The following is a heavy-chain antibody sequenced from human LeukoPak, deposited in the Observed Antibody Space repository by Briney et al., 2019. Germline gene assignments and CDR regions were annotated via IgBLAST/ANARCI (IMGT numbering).Heavy chain of an antibody. V-gene: IGHV4-39*07. Sequence: SETLSLTCTVSGGSISSSSYYWGWIRQPPGKGLEWIGSIYYSGSTYYNPSLKSRVTISVDTSKNQFSLKLSSVTAADTAVYYCARLTYYYDSSGYPHFDYWGQGTLVTVSS. CDR2: IYYSGST. D-gene: IGHD3-22*01. CDR1: GGSISSSSYY. J-gene: IGHJ4*02. CDR3: ARLTYYYDSSGYPHFDY.